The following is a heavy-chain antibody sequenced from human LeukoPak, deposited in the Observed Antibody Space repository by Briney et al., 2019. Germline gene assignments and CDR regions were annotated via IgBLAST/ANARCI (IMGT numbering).Heavy chain of an antibody. D-gene: IGHD2-8*02. Sequence: GGSLRLSCAASGFTFSSYWMSWVRQAPGKGLEWVANIKQDGSEKYYVDSVKGRLTISRDNAKNSLYLQMNSLRAEDTAVYYCAKAGPGDAFDIWGQGTMVTISS. CDR1: GFTFSSYW. CDR3: AKAGPGDAFDI. J-gene: IGHJ3*02. CDR2: IKQDGSEK. V-gene: IGHV3-7*01.